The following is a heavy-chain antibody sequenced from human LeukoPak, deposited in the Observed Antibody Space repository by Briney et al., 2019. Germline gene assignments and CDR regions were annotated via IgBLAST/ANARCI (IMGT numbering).Heavy chain of an antibody. CDR2: IYYSGST. V-gene: IGHV4-39*07. J-gene: IGHJ5*02. CDR3: ARDHPYYDFWSGYYRSRWFDP. D-gene: IGHD3-3*01. CDR1: GGSISSSSYY. Sequence: KPLETLSLTCTVSGGSISSSSYYWGWIRQPPGKGLEWIGSIYYSGSTYYNPSLKSRVTISVDTSKNQFSLKLSSVTAADTAVYYCARDHPYYDFWSGYYRSRWFDPWGQGTLVTVSS.